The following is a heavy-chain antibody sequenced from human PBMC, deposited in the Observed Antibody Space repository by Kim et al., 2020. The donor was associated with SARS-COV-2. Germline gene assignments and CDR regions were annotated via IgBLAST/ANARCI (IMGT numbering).Heavy chain of an antibody. CDR1: GFTVSSHV. Sequence: GGSLRLSCAASGFTVSSHVMHWVRQAPGKGLEWVALISYEGSTQKYTDSVKGRFTVSRDNSKNTLFLQMNSLRPEDTAVYYCARNLVGDTDLGTWGQGTLVTVSS. V-gene: IGHV3-30*03. CDR2: ISYEGSTQ. CDR3: ARNLVGDTDLGT. D-gene: IGHD1-26*01. J-gene: IGHJ5*02.